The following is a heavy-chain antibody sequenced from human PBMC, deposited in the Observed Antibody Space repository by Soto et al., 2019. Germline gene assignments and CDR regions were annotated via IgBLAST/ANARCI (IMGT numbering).Heavy chain of an antibody. Sequence: GGSLRLSCAAFGFTFSSYAMHWVRQAPGKGLEWVAVISYDGSNKYYADSVKGRFTISRDNSKNTLYLQMNSLRAEDTAVYYCARDGGSGWYSVSYFDYWGQGTLVTVSS. CDR1: GFTFSSYA. CDR2: ISYDGSNK. V-gene: IGHV3-30-3*01. CDR3: ARDGGSGWYSVSYFDY. D-gene: IGHD6-19*01. J-gene: IGHJ4*02.